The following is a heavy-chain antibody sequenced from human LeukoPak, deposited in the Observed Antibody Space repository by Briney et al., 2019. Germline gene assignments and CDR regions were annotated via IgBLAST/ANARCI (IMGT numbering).Heavy chain of an antibody. CDR2: IYYSGST. CDR1: GGSISSYY. Sequence: SETLSLTCTVSGGSISSYYWRWLRQPPWKGQEWIGYIYYSGSTNYNPSLKSRVTISVDTSKNQFSLKLSSVTAADTAVYYCASHDYGDDYYYYYMDVWGKGTTVTVSS. CDR3: ASHDYGDDYYYYYMDV. V-gene: IGHV4-59*01. J-gene: IGHJ6*03. D-gene: IGHD4-17*01.